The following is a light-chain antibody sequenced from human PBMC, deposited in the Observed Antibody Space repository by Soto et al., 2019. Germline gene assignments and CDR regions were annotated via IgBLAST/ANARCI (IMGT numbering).Light chain of an antibody. Sequence: DVVMTQSPLSLSVTLGQPASLSCRSSQSLVYSNGVAYLSWFQQRPGQSPRRLIHKVSNRDSGVPDRFSGSASGTDFTLKISRVEAEDVGLYYCMQGTHWPYTFGQGTKLEIK. V-gene: IGKV2-30*01. CDR2: KVS. CDR3: MQGTHWPYT. CDR1: QSLVYSNGVAY. J-gene: IGKJ2*01.